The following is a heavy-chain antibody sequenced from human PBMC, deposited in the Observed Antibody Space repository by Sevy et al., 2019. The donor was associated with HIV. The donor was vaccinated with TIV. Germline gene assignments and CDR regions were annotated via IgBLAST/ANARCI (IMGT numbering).Heavy chain of an antibody. Sequence: GGSLRLSCAASGFTFSYYSLTWVHQAPGKGLEWVSSISSAGSFIYYADSVKGRSTISRDSAKSSLYLQMNSLGVEDTAVYYCARDEEGSHYIFGKLDYWGQGTLVTVSS. J-gene: IGHJ4*02. D-gene: IGHD1-26*01. CDR3: ARDEEGSHYIFGKLDY. CDR2: ISSAGSFI. V-gene: IGHV3-21*06. CDR1: GFTFSYYS.